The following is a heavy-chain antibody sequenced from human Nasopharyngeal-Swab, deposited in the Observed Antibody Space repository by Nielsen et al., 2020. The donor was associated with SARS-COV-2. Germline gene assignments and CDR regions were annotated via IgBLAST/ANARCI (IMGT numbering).Heavy chain of an antibody. V-gene: IGHV4-59*11. CDR3: AKEGATGWFDP. CDR2: ISHNSGT. J-gene: IGHJ5*02. CDR1: GVSITSQY. Sequence: ETLSLPCTVSGVSITSQYWSWIRQPPGKGLEWIGYISHNSGTSYNPSLKSRVTMFMDTSKNQFSLRLTSVTAADTAVYYCAKEGATGWFDPCGQGTLVTVSS.